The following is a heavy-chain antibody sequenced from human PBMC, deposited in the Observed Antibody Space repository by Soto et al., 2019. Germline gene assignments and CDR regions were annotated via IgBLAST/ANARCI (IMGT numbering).Heavy chain of an antibody. V-gene: IGHV3-30*18. CDR2: ISYDGSNK. CDR1: GFTFSSYG. CDR3: AKDAAAAGTEGHVDAFDI. Sequence: GGSLRLSCAASGFTFSSYGMHWVRQAPGKGLEWVAVISYDGSNKYYADSVKGRFTISRDNSKNTLYLQMNSLRAEDTAVYYCAKDAAAAGTEGHVDAFDIWGQGTMVTVSS. J-gene: IGHJ3*02. D-gene: IGHD6-13*01.